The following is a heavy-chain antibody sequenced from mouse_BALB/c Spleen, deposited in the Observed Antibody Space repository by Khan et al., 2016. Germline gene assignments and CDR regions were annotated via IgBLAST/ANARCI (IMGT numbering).Heavy chain of an antibody. D-gene: IGHD2-4*01. Sequence: QIQLVQSGAELVRPGASVKLSCKASGYTFTSYWMNWVKQRPGQGLEWIGMIDPSDSETHYNQMFKDKATLTVDKSSSTAYMQLNSLTSEDSAVYYCARERPRSTRITWFAYWGQGTLVTVSA. CDR1: GYTFTSYW. CDR2: IDPSDSET. CDR3: ARERPRSTRITWFAY. V-gene: IGHV1-61*01. J-gene: IGHJ3*01.